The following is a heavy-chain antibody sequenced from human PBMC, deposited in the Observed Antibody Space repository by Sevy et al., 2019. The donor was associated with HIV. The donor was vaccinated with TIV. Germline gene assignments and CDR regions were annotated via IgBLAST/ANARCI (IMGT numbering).Heavy chain of an antibody. CDR2: IIPIFGTA. D-gene: IGHD2-2*01. J-gene: IGHJ5*02. V-gene: IGHV1-69*13. Sequence: ASVKVSCKASGGTFSSYAISWVRQAPGQGLEWMGGIIPIFGTANYAQKFQGRVTITADESTSTAYMELSSLRSEDTAVYYCARGGYCSSTSCYLRLGWFDPWGQRTLVTVSS. CDR1: GGTFSSYA. CDR3: ARGGYCSSTSCYLRLGWFDP.